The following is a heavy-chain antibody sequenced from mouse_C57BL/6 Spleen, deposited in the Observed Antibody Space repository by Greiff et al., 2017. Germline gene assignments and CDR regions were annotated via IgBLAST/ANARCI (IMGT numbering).Heavy chain of an antibody. CDR1: GYTFTSYT. CDR2: INPSSGYT. V-gene: IGHV1-4*01. J-gene: IGHJ3*01. Sequence: QVQLKQSGAELARPGASVKMSCKASGYTFTSYTMHWVKQRPGQGLEWIGYINPSSGYTKYNQKFKDKATLTADKSSSTAYMQLSSLTSEDSAVYYCARSGDDYPAWFAYWGQGTLVTVSA. CDR3: ARSGDDYPAWFAY. D-gene: IGHD2-4*01.